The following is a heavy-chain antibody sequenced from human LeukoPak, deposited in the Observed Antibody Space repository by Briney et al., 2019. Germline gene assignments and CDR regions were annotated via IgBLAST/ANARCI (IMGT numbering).Heavy chain of an antibody. CDR2: MNPNSGNT. Sequence: ASVKVSCTASGYTFTSYDINWVRQSTGQGLEWMGWMNPNSGNTGYAQKFQGRVTMTRNTSISTAYMELSSLRSEDTAVYYCARVDYHFWSGYPRVIDPCGQRTLVTVSS. CDR3: ARVDYHFWSGYPRVIDP. D-gene: IGHD3-3*01. J-gene: IGHJ5*02. CDR1: GYTFTSYD. V-gene: IGHV1-8*01.